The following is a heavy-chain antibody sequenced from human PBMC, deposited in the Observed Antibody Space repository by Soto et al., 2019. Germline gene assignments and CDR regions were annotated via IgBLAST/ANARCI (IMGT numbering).Heavy chain of an antibody. Sequence: SVEVSCKASGGTFSSFGISWVRQAPGQGLEWMGGIIPVFGRPNYAQRFRGRLTITADESTNTSYMELIDLTSEDTAVYYCAREASGYDFWGPGTQVTVSS. D-gene: IGHD5-12*01. V-gene: IGHV1-69*13. CDR2: IIPVFGRP. CDR1: GGTFSSFG. CDR3: AREASGYDF. J-gene: IGHJ1*01.